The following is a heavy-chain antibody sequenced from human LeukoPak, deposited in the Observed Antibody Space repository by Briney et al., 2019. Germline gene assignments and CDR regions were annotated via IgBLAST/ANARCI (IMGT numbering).Heavy chain of an antibody. J-gene: IGHJ4*02. V-gene: IGHV4-30-2*01. CDR2: IYHSGST. CDR3: ARGPVGTHYDFWSGYDAGHYFDY. Sequence: SETLSLTCVVSGGSISSGGYSWSWIRQPPGKGLEWIGYIYHSGSTYYNPSLKGRVTISVDTSKNQFSLKLSSVTAADTAVYYCARGPVGTHYDFWSGYDAGHYFDYWGQGTLVTVSS. D-gene: IGHD3-3*01. CDR1: GGSISSGGYS.